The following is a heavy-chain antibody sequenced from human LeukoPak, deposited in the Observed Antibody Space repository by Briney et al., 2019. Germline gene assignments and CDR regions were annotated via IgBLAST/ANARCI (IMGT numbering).Heavy chain of an antibody. CDR1: GVTFNTHE. D-gene: IGHD4-17*01. CDR3: AKGTVATSSYFYGMDV. CDR2: ISGSGGNT. Sequence: GGSLRLSCAASGVTFNTHEMSWVRQAPGKGLDWVSGISGSGGNTYFADSVKGRFTISRDNSKNTLYLQMNSLRAEDTAVYYCAKGTVATSSYFYGMDVWGQGTTVTVSS. V-gene: IGHV3-23*01. J-gene: IGHJ6*02.